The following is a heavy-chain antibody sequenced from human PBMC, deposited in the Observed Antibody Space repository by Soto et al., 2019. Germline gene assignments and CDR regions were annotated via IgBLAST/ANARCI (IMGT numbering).Heavy chain of an antibody. V-gene: IGHV3-33*01. D-gene: IGHD3-10*01. CDR2: IWYDGSKE. J-gene: IGHJ6*02. CDR3: GGVQGRWYGWGSYGGLDV. Sequence: QVQLVESGGGVVQPGRSLRLSCAASGFTFSNYGMHWVRQAPGKGLEWVSVIWYDGSKEYYADSVKGRFTISRDNSKNTLYLQMNSLRAEDTAVYCCGGVQGRWYGWGSYGGLDVWGQGTTVTVSS. CDR1: GFTFSNYG.